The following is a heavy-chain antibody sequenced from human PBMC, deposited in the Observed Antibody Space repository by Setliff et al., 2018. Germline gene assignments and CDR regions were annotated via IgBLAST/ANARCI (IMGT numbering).Heavy chain of an antibody. Sequence: SESLSLTCTVSGGSVRTSSYYWGWIRQSPGKGLEWIGSIYFTGNTYYSPSLKSRVTISADTSKNQFSLKLTSLTATDTAIYYCARHGRFYDFTDYFPNWFDPWGQGTLVTVSS. D-gene: IGHD3-22*01. CDR2: IYFTGNT. V-gene: IGHV4-39*01. CDR1: GGSVRTSSYY. CDR3: ARHGRFYDFTDYFPNWFDP. J-gene: IGHJ5*02.